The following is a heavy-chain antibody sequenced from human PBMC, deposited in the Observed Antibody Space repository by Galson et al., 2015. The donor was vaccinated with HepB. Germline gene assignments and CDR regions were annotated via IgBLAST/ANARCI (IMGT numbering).Heavy chain of an antibody. J-gene: IGHJ4*02. CDR2: IRNNATNFAA. CDR3: VRSGDFSGYSSR. Sequence: LRLSCAAAGFTFSGSAIHWVRQASGKGPEWISHIRNNATNFAALYDPSLKSTFTISRDDLKNLAYLHMRSLKTDDTAVYYCVRSGDFSGYSSRWGQGTLVTVSS. V-gene: IGHV3-73*01. D-gene: IGHD6-13*01. CDR1: GFTFSGSA.